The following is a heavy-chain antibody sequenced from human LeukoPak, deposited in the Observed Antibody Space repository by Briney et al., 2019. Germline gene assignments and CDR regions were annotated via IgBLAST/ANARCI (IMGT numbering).Heavy chain of an antibody. CDR3: ARGRETYCSSTSCYPYYYMDV. CDR2: TIPIFGTA. V-gene: IGHV1-69*06. CDR1: GGTFSSYA. D-gene: IGHD2-2*01. Sequence: SVKVSCKASGGTFSSYAISWVRQAPGQGLEWMGGTIPIFGTANYAQKFQGRVTITADKSTSTAYMELSSLRSEDTAVYYCARGRETYCSSTSCYPYYYMDVWGKGTTVTVSS. J-gene: IGHJ6*03.